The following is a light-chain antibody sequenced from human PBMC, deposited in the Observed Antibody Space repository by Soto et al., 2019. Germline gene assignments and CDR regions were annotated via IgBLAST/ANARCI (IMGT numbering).Light chain of an antibody. V-gene: IGLV2-11*01. Sequence: QSALTQPRSVSGSPGQSVAISCTGTSSDVGGYNYVSWYQQHPGKAPKLMIYDVTKRPSGVPDRLSASKSGNTASLTISGLQADDEADYYCCSYAGSYSYVFGTGTKVTVL. CDR1: SSDVGGYNY. CDR2: DVT. J-gene: IGLJ1*01. CDR3: CSYAGSYSYV.